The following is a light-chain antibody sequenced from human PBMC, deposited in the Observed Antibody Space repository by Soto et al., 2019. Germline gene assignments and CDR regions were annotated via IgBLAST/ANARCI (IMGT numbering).Light chain of an antibody. J-gene: IGKJ1*01. CDR3: QQYGNSLPWT. CDR2: GAS. V-gene: IGKV3-20*01. CDR1: QIVSNNY. Sequence: EIVLTQSPGTLSLSPGEGATLSCRASQIVSNNYLAGYQQKPGQAPRLLVYGASPRATGIPDRFSGSGSGTDFTLTISRLEPEDFAVYYCQQYGNSLPWTFGQGTKVEIK.